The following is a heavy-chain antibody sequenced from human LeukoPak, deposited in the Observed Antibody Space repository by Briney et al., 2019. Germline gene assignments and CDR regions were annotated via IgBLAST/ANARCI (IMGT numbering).Heavy chain of an antibody. Sequence: PGGSPRLSCAASGFTFSAYDMHWVRQATGRGLEWVSGIGTAGDTSYPGSVKGRFTVSRENAKNSLYLQMNSLTAGDTAVYYCARGLPYYYDSSGDFDAFDIWGQGTVVTVSS. CDR3: ARGLPYYYDSSGDFDAFDI. V-gene: IGHV3-13*04. CDR1: GFTFSAYD. CDR2: IGTAGDT. D-gene: IGHD3-22*01. J-gene: IGHJ3*02.